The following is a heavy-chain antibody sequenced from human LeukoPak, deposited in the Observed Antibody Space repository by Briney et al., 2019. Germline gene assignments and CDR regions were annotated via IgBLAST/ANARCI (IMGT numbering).Heavy chain of an antibody. J-gene: IGHJ5*02. V-gene: IGHV1-8*01. CDR1: GYTFTSYD. Sequence: GASVKVSCKASGYTFTSYDINWVRQATGQGLEWMGWMNPNSGNTGYAQKFQGRVTMTRNTSISTAYMELSSLRSEDTAVYYCARGRIGLRLHLNWFDPWGQGTLVTVSS. D-gene: IGHD5-12*01. CDR2: MNPNSGNT. CDR3: ARGRIGLRLHLNWFDP.